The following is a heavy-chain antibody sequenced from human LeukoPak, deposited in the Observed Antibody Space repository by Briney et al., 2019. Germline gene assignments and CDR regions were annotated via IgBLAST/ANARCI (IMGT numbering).Heavy chain of an antibody. D-gene: IGHD6-19*01. J-gene: IGHJ3*02. V-gene: IGHV3-20*04. Sequence: PGGSLRLSCAASGFTFDYYAMPWVRQAPGRGLEWVSGINWSGGSTGYADSVKDRFTISRDNPKNSLYLQMNSLRAEDTALYYCARPMEYSSGWHDAFDIWGQGTMVTVSS. CDR1: GFTFDYYA. CDR3: ARPMEYSSGWHDAFDI. CDR2: INWSGGST.